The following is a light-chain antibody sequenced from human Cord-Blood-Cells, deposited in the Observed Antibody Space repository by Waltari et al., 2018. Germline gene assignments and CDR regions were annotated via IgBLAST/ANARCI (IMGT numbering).Light chain of an antibody. CDR2: GKS. Sequence: QSVLTQPPSVSAAPAQRVTISCTGSSSNIGAGYDVHWYKLLPGTAPKLLIHGKSNRPTGSTDRCSRAEPGTSAPLAITGLEAEDDADYYCQSYDSRLSGYVFGSGTKVTVL. CDR1: SSNIGAGYD. CDR3: QSYDSRLSGYV. V-gene: IGLV1-40*01. J-gene: IGLJ1*01.